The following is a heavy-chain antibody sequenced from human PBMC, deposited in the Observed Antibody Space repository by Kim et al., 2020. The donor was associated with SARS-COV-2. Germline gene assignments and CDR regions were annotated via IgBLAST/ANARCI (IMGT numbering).Heavy chain of an antibody. CDR2: IYYSGST. D-gene: IGHD3-10*01. CDR1: GVSITSSHW. V-gene: IGHV4-4*02. Sequence: SETLSLTCAVSGVSITSSHWWSWVRQPPEKGLEWIGEIYYSGSTNYNPSLKSRVTIAVDKSKSQFSLILTSVTAADMAVYYCSRVGNSMVRGQDAFDFWG. CDR3: SRVGNSMVRGQDAFDF. J-gene: IGHJ3*01.